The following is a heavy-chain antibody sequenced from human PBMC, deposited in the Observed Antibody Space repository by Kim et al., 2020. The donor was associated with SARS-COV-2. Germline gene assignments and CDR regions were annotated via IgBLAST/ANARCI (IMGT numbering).Heavy chain of an antibody. CDR2: FQPEDGET. J-gene: IGHJ4*02. CDR1: GYFLSKIS. D-gene: IGHD6-13*01. CDR3: VTRIAGAGKGFYFDY. V-gene: IGHV1-24*01. Sequence: ASVKVSCKVSGYFLSKISMHWVRQAPGKGVEWLGGFQPEDGETIYAQRFQGRVTMTEDISTDIAYMELSSLRSEDTALYYCVTRIAGAGKGFYFDYWGQGTLVTVSS.